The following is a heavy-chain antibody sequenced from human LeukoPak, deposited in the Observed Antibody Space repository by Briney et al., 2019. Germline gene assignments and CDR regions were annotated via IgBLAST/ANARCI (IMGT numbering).Heavy chain of an antibody. Sequence: GGSLRLSCAASGLTVSAYAMAWVRQAPGKGLEWVSTIYDDNTYYADSVKGRFAISTDNSKNTLYLQMNSLRVEDTAVYFCAARKVRGVWFYLDYWGQGTLVTVSS. CDR3: AARKVRGVWFYLDY. J-gene: IGHJ4*02. V-gene: IGHV3-23*01. CDR2: IYDDNT. CDR1: GLTVSAYA. D-gene: IGHD3-10*01.